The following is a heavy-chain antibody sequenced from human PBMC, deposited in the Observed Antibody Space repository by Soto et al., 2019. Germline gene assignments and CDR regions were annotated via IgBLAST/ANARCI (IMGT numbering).Heavy chain of an antibody. J-gene: IGHJ6*02. D-gene: IGHD1-7*01. Sequence: QVQLVQSGAEVKKPGASVKVSCKASGYTFTGYYMHCVRQAPGQGLEWMGWINPNSGGTNYAQKCQGWGTMTRDTSISTAYMELSRLRSDDTAVYYCARDTGTTVPGMDVWGQGTTVTVSS. CDR1: GYTFTGYY. CDR3: ARDTGTTVPGMDV. V-gene: IGHV1-2*04. CDR2: INPNSGGT.